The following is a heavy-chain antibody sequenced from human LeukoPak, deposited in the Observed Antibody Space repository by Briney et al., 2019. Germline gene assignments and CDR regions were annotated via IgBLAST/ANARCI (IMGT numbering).Heavy chain of an antibody. V-gene: IGHV3-23*01. D-gene: IGHD4-11*01. J-gene: IGHJ4*02. CDR2: ISGSGGST. Sequence: GGSLRLSCAASGFTFSSYAMSWVRQAPGKGLEWVSAISGSGGSTYYADSVKGRFTISRDNSKNMLYLQMNSLRAEDTAVYYCARSYYSNYDYWGQGTLVTVSS. CDR1: GFTFSSYA. CDR3: ARSYYSNYDY.